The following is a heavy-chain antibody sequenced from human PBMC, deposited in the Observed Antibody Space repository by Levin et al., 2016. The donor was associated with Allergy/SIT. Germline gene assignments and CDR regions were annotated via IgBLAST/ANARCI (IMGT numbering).Heavy chain of an antibody. CDR2: IIPILGKP. Sequence: WVRQAPGQGLEWMGGIIPILGKPNYAQRFQGKITISADVSTNTVYMELSSLRSEDTAIYYCAREALGRPLNWLDSWGQGTLVTVSS. V-gene: IGHV1-69*01. D-gene: IGHD1-1*01. J-gene: IGHJ5*01. CDR3: AREALGRPLNWLDS.